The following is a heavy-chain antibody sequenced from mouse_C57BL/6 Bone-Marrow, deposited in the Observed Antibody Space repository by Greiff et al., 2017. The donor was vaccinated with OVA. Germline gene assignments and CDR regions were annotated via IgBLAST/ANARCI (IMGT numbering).Heavy chain of an antibody. V-gene: IGHV1-74*01. CDR2: IHPSDSDT. CDR1: GYTFTSYW. Sequence: QVQLQQPGAELVKPGASVKVSCKASGYTFTSYWMHWVKQRPGQGLEWIGRIHPSDSDTNYNQKFKGKATLTVDKSSSTAYMQLSSLTSEDSSVYYCAIPPHYYGSSYAEAMDYWGQGTSVTVSS. J-gene: IGHJ4*01. CDR3: AIPPHYYGSSYAEAMDY. D-gene: IGHD1-1*01.